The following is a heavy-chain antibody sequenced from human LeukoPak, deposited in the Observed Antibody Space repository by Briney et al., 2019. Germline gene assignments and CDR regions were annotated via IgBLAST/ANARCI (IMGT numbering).Heavy chain of an antibody. Sequence: SETLSLTCAVSVGSTSSSSYYWGWIRQPPGKGLEWIGSIYYSGSTYYNPSLKSRVTISVDTSKNQFSLKLSSVTAADTAVYYCARSYSSSAEVDYWGQGTLVTVSS. CDR1: VGSTSSSSYY. J-gene: IGHJ4*02. CDR3: ARSYSSSAEVDY. V-gene: IGHV4-39*01. D-gene: IGHD6-6*01. CDR2: IYYSGST.